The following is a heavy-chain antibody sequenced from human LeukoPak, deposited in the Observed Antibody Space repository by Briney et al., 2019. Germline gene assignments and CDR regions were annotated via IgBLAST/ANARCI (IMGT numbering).Heavy chain of an antibody. J-gene: IGHJ5*02. CDR2: IYPGDSDT. CDR3: ARLLGYCSGGSCYTRSWFDP. Sequence: GESLKISCKGSGYSFTSYWIGWVRQMPGKGLEWMGIIYPGDSDTRYSPSFQGQVTISADKSISTAYLQWSSLKASDTAMYYCARLLGYCSGGSCYTRSWFDPWGQGTLVTVSS. CDR1: GYSFTSYW. V-gene: IGHV5-51*01. D-gene: IGHD2-15*01.